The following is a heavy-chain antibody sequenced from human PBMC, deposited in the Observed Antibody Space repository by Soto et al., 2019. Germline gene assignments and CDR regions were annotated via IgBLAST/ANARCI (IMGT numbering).Heavy chain of an antibody. D-gene: IGHD3-3*01. J-gene: IGHJ3*02. V-gene: IGHV3-30-3*01. CDR1: GFTFSSYA. Sequence: VQLVESGGGVVQPGRSLRLSCAASGFTFSSYAMHWVRQAPGKGLEWVAVISYDGSNKYYADSVKGRFTISRDNSKNTLYLQMNSLRAEDTAVYYCARDASITTGAFDIWVQGTMVTVSS. CDR3: ARDASITTGAFDI. CDR2: ISYDGSNK.